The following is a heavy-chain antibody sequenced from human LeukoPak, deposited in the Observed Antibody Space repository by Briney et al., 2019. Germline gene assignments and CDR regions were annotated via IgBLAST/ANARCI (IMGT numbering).Heavy chain of an antibody. CDR3: AKDRKITMIVVVIDDAFDI. J-gene: IGHJ3*02. Sequence: PGGSLRLSCAAHGFTLSTYGMTWVRQARGKGLEWVSYISGSSISIYYTDSVKGRFTISRDNSKNTLYLKMNSLRAEDTAVYYCAKDRKITMIVVVIDDAFDIWGQGTMVTVSS. V-gene: IGHV3-23*01. D-gene: IGHD3-22*01. CDR2: ISGSSISI. CDR1: GFTLSTYG.